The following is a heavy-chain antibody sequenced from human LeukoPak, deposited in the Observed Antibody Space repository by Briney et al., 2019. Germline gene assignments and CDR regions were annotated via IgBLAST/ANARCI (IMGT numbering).Heavy chain of an antibody. CDR3: ARAPYDSSGSGAFDI. V-gene: IGHV3-48*01. CDR1: GFTFSSYS. Sequence: GGPLRLSCAASGFTFSSYSMNWVRQAPGKGLEWVSYISSSSSTIYYADSVKGRFTISRDNAKNSLYLQMNSLRAEDTAVYYCARAPYDSSGSGAFDIWGQGTMVTVSS. CDR2: ISSSSSTI. D-gene: IGHD3-22*01. J-gene: IGHJ3*02.